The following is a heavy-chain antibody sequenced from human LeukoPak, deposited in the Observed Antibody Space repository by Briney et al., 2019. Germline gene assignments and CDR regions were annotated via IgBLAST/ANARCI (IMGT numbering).Heavy chain of an antibody. Sequence: GGSLRLSCAASGFTFSTYSMSWVRQAPGKGLEWVSYISSSGSTIYYADSVKGRFTISRDNAKNSLYLQMNSLRAEDTAVYYCARATMVIRSNWFDPWGQGTLVTVSS. J-gene: IGHJ5*02. D-gene: IGHD3-10*01. CDR1: GFTFSTYS. CDR3: ARATMVIRSNWFDP. CDR2: ISSSGSTI. V-gene: IGHV3-11*04.